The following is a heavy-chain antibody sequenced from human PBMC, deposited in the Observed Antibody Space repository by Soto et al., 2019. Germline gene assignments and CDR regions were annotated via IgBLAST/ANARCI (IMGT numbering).Heavy chain of an antibody. V-gene: IGHV5-51*01. CDR3: ARVHSSSWYHLNWFDP. CDR2: IYPGDSDT. J-gene: IGHJ5*02. CDR1: GYSFTSYW. Sequence: KSGESLKISCKGSGYSFTSYWIAWVRQMPGKGLEWMGIIYPGDSDTRYSPSFQGQVTISVDKSISTAYLQWSSLKASDTAMYYCARVHSSSWYHLNWFDPWGQGTLVTVSS. D-gene: IGHD6-13*01.